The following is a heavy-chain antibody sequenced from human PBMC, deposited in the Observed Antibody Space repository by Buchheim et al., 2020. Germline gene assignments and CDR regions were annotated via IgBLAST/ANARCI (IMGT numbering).Heavy chain of an antibody. CDR1: GFTFSTYT. Sequence: EVQLLESGGGLVQPGGSLRLSCAASGFTFSTYTMNWVRQAPGKGLEWVSSISSTGSYIYYADSVKGRFTISRDDAKNSLYLQMNSLRAEDTAMYYCARAGRYCSAGTCYSHYWGQGTL. V-gene: IGHV3-21*01. J-gene: IGHJ4*02. D-gene: IGHD2-15*01. CDR2: ISSTGSYI. CDR3: ARAGRYCSAGTCYSHY.